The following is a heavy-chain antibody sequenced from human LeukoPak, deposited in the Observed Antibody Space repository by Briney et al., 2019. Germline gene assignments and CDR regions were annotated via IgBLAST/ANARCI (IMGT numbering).Heavy chain of an antibody. CDR1: GFPFSSYG. D-gene: IGHD6-13*01. V-gene: IGHV3-33*01. CDR3: AREHYLTTPYTSGWLYYFEY. J-gene: IGHJ4*02. CDR2: IWNGGTKT. Sequence: PGRSLRLSCAASGFPFSSYGMHWVRQAPGKGLEWVAVIWNGGTKTFYADSVKGRLTISRDNSKNTLYLQIDSLRGEDTAVYYCAREHYLTTPYTSGWLYYFEYWGQGTLVTVSS.